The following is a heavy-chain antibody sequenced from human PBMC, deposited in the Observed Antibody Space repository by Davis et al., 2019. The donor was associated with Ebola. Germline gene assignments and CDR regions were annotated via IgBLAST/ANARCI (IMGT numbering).Heavy chain of an antibody. CDR3: AREFRLFLRFGELLEHYYYGMDV. CDR1: GFTFSSYA. Sequence: PGGSLRLSCAASGFTFSSYAMHWVRQAPGKGLEWVAVISYDGSNKYYADSVKGRFTISRDNSKNTLYLQMNSLRAEDTAVYYCAREFRLFLRFGELLEHYYYGMDVWGKGTTVTVSS. CDR2: ISYDGSNK. V-gene: IGHV3-30*04. J-gene: IGHJ6*04. D-gene: IGHD3-10*01.